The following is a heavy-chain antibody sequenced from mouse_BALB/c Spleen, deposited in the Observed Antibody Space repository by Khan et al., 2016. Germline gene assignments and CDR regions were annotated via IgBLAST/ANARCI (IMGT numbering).Heavy chain of an antibody. J-gene: IGHJ3*01. CDR2: ISYRGST. V-gene: IGHV3-2*02. Sequence: EVQLQESGPGLVKPSQSLSLTCTVTGYSITSDYAWNWIRQFPGNKLEWMGYISYRGSTNYNPSLKSRISINRDTSKNQFFLQLNSVTTEDTATYCCASDPYGYDVAWFAYWGQGTLVSVSA. CDR3: ASDPYGYDVAWFAY. D-gene: IGHD2-2*01. CDR1: GYSITSDYA.